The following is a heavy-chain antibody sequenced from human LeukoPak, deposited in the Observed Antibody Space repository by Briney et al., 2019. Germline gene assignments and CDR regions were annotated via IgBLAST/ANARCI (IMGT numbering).Heavy chain of an antibody. V-gene: IGHV4-59*08. CDR1: GGSISSYY. CDR3: ARRKAPGYYDSSVGYYYYYYMDV. CDR2: IYYSGST. J-gene: IGHJ6*03. D-gene: IGHD3-22*01. Sequence: SETLSLTCTVSGGSISSYYWSWIRQPPGKGLEWIGYIYYSGSTNYNPSLKSRVTISVDTSKNQFSLKLSSVTAADTAVYYCARRKAPGYYDSSVGYYYYYYMDVWGKGTTVTVAS.